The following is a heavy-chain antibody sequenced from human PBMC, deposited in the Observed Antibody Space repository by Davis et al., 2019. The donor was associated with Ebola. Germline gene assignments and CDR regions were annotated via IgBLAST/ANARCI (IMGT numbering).Heavy chain of an antibody. J-gene: IGHJ6*02. CDR3: AKDSTGYGVTGMDL. Sequence: PGGSLRLSCAASEFTFSYFGMHWVRQAPGKGLEWVTFISNDATDKFYADPVKGRFTISRDNSKNMLFLQMDSLRAEDTAIYYCAKDSTGYGVTGMDLWGQGTTVTVSS. CDR2: ISNDATDK. CDR1: EFTFSYFG. D-gene: IGHD3-9*01. V-gene: IGHV3-30*18.